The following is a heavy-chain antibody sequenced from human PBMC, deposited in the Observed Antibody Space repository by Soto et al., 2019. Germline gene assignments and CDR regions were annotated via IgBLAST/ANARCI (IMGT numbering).Heavy chain of an antibody. Sequence: ASVKVSCKASGYTFTSYTMHWVRQAPGQRLEWMGWINSGNGNTKYLQNFQGRVTITRDTSASTAYMELSSLRSEDTAVYYCARDLGGWPDYWGQGTLITVSS. J-gene: IGHJ4*02. D-gene: IGHD2-15*01. CDR3: ARDLGGWPDY. CDR2: INSGNGNT. CDR1: GYTFTSYT. V-gene: IGHV1-3*01.